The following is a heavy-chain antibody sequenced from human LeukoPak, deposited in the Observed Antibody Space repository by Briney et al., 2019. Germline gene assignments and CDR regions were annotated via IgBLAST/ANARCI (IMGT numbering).Heavy chain of an antibody. J-gene: IGHJ4*02. CDR3: ARHLSYGGNSAWGY. Sequence: PSETLSLTCTVSGDSISSSDYYWGWIRQPPGKGLEWIGGISYSGTAYYNPSLKSRVTMSVDTSKSQFALKLSSVTAADTAMYYCARHLSYGGNSAWGYWGQGTLVTVSS. V-gene: IGHV4-39*01. CDR1: GDSISSSDYY. D-gene: IGHD4-23*01. CDR2: ISYSGTA.